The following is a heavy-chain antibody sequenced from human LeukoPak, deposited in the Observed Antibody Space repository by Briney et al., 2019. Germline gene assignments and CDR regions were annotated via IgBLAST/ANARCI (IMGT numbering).Heavy chain of an antibody. V-gene: IGHV3-48*03. CDR3: AREEPGGYYYYYGMDV. J-gene: IGHJ6*02. CDR2: ISSGGTII. CDR1: GFTFSSYE. Sequence: GGSLRLSCAASGFTFSSYEINWVRQAPGKGLEWVSYISSGGTIIYYVDSVKGRFTISRDNAKNSLYLQMNSLRAEDTAVYYCAREEPGGYYYYYGMDVWGQGTTVTVSS. D-gene: IGHD3-10*01.